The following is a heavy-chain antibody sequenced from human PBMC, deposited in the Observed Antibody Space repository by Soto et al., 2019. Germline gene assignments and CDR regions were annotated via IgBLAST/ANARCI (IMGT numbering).Heavy chain of an antibody. J-gene: IGHJ5*02. CDR2: IDPSGGKT. D-gene: IGHD5-18*01. V-gene: IGHV1-46*01. CDR1: GGSFSGYG. CDR3: ARVMRSLLSITALDT. Sequence: ASVKVSCKASGGSFSGYGVSWVRQAPGQGLEWMGMIDPSGGKTNYAQKFQGRVTMTRDTSTSTVYMALSSLRSEDTAIYFCARVMRSLLSITALDTWGQGTLVTVSS.